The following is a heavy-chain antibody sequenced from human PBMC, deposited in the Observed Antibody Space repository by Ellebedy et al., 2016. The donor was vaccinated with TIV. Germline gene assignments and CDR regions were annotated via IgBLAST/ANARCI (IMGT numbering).Heavy chain of an antibody. J-gene: IGHJ6*02. D-gene: IGHD3-3*01. CDR2: IYYSGST. Sequence: MPGGSLRLSCTVSGGSIRSYYWTWIRQPPGKGLEWTGYIYYSGSTTSHPSLKSRVTISVDTSKNQFSLKLSSVTAADTAVYYCARDGIFYGMDVWGQGTLVTVSS. V-gene: IGHV4-59*01. CDR1: GGSIRSYY. CDR3: ARDGIFYGMDV.